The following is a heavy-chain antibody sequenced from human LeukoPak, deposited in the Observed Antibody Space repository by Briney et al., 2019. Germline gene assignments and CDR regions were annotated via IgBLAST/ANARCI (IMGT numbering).Heavy chain of an antibody. J-gene: IGHJ4*02. Sequence: TGGSLRLSCAASGFTFSSYTMNWVRQAPGKGPEWVGRIKSKTDGGTADYAAPVKGRFTISRDDSKNKLYLQMNSLKTEDTAVYYCNTDFYYDILTGYRYFDYWGQGALVTVSS. CDR2: IKSKTDGGTA. CDR3: NTDFYYDILTGYRYFDY. V-gene: IGHV3-15*01. CDR1: GFTFSSYT. D-gene: IGHD3-9*01.